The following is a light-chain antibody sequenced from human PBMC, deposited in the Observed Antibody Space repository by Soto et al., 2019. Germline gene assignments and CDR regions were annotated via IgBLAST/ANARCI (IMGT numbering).Light chain of an antibody. Sequence: LTQSPDTLSLSPGERAILSCGASQSIDNFLAWYQHKPGHPLRLLIYDSTNRAPGVSARFSATASGTDFTLTINNLEPEDFAVYYCQHRSKWPPGLTFGGGTRIEIK. CDR3: QHRSKWPPGLT. V-gene: IGKV3-11*01. CDR1: QSIDNF. J-gene: IGKJ4*01. CDR2: DST.